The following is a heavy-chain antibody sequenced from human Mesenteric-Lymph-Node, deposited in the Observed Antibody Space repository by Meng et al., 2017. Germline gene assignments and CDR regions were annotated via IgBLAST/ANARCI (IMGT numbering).Heavy chain of an antibody. CDR2: ISYDGSNK. CDR1: GFTFSSYA. Sequence: GGSLRLSCAASGFTFSSYAMHWVRQAPGKGLEWVAVISYDGSNKYYADSVKGRFTISRDNSKNTLYLQMNSLRAEDTAVYYCRGYGSGSYRRGAGFDYWGQGTLVTVSS. CDR3: RGYGSGSYRRGAGFDY. D-gene: IGHD3-10*01. J-gene: IGHJ4*02. V-gene: IGHV3-30*04.